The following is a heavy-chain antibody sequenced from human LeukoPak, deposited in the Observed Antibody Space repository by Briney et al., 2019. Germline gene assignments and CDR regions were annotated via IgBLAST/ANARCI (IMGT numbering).Heavy chain of an antibody. CDR1: GFTFSSLT. V-gene: IGHV3-48*04. Sequence: GGSLRLSCAASGFTFSSLTMNWVRQAPGKGLEWVSAISGTTNTIYYADSVKGRFTMSRDNANNSVSLQMNSLTPEDTAVYFCARRRVLSVARALDYWGQGTLVTVSS. J-gene: IGHJ4*02. D-gene: IGHD4/OR15-4a*01. CDR2: ISGTTNTI. CDR3: ARRRVLSVARALDY.